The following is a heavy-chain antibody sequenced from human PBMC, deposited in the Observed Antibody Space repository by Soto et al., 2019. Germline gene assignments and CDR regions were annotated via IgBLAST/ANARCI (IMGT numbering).Heavy chain of an antibody. Sequence: PGGSLRLSCAASGYTFRSYAIHGVRQAPGKGLEWVALISYDGRNKYYADSAKGRFTISRDNSKNTLYLQMNGLRSEDTAVYYCARDEAEADPPIFDYWGQGSRVT. CDR2: ISYDGRNK. V-gene: IGHV3-30-3*01. D-gene: IGHD6-13*01. CDR3: ARDEAEADPPIFDY. CDR1: GYTFRSYA. J-gene: IGHJ4*02.